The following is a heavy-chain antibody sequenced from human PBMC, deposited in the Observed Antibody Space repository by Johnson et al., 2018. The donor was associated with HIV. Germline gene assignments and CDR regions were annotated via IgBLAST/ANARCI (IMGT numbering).Heavy chain of an antibody. V-gene: IGHV3-11*04. Sequence: QVQLVESGGGVVRPGRSLRLSCAASGFTFSDYYMSWIRQAPGKGLEWVSYITGRGTVVYYADSVKGRFTISRDNAKNSLYLQMNSLRADDTAVYYCARAPGFSRAFDIWGQGTMVTVSS. J-gene: IGHJ3*02. CDR3: ARAPGFSRAFDI. D-gene: IGHD3-10*01. CDR2: ITGRGTVV. CDR1: GFTFSDYY.